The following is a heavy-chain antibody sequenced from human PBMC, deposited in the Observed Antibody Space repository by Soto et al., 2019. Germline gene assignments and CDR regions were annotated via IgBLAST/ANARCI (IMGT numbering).Heavy chain of an antibody. CDR3: AKVVVGATSHSDFDS. J-gene: IGHJ4*02. D-gene: IGHD2-15*01. CDR1: GGSFSDHY. CDR2: INHSGST. Sequence: TSETLSLTCAVYGGSFSDHYWSWIRQTPGKGLEWIGEINHSGSTNYNPSFKSRVTISVDTSKNQFSLKLTSVTAADTAVYYCAKVVVGATSHSDFDSWGQGTLVTVSS. V-gene: IGHV4-34*01.